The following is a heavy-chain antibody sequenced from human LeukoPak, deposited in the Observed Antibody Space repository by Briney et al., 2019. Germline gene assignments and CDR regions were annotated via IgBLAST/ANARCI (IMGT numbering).Heavy chain of an antibody. D-gene: IGHD3-22*01. Sequence: SETLSLTCSVFGGSISTYYWTWIRQPPGKGLEWIGYIYYSGSTNYNPSLKSRVTISVDTSKNQFSLKLSSVTAADTAVYYCARERDYYDSSGYYYRAFDIWGQGTMVTVSS. CDR1: GGSISTYY. CDR2: IYYSGST. V-gene: IGHV4-59*01. CDR3: ARERDYYDSSGYYYRAFDI. J-gene: IGHJ3*02.